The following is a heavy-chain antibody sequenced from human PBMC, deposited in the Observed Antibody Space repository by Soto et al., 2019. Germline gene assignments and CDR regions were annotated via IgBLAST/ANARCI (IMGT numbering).Heavy chain of an antibody. Sequence: SETLSLTCAVSGGSISSGGYSWSWIRQPPGKGLEWIGYIYHSGSTYYNPSLKSRVTISVDRSKNQFSLKLSSVTAADTAVYYCARLVKLSGYDFDWFDPWGQGTLVTVSS. CDR1: GGSISSGGYS. CDR2: IYHSGST. CDR3: ARLVKLSGYDFDWFDP. D-gene: IGHD5-12*01. V-gene: IGHV4-30-2*01. J-gene: IGHJ5*02.